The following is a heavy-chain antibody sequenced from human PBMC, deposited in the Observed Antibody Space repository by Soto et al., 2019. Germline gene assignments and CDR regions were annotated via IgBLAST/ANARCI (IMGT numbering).Heavy chain of an antibody. J-gene: IGHJ5*02. CDR1: GYTFITYD. D-gene: IGHD2-2*01. CDR2: MNPSNGNA. CDR3: ARVVRGAEAWFGP. V-gene: IGHV1-8*01. Sequence: ASVKVSCKASGYTFITYDINWVRQATGQGLEWMGWMNPSNGNAGYAQKFQGRVTMTRNTSITTAYMELSSLRSDDTAVYYCARVVRGAEAWFGPWGQGTLVTASS.